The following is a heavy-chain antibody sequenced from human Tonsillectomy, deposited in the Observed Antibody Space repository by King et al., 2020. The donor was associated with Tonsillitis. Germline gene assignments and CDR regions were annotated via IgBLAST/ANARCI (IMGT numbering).Heavy chain of an antibody. V-gene: IGHV3-20*04. D-gene: IGHD3-3*01. J-gene: IGHJ4*02. Sequence: QLVQSGGGVVRPGGSLRLTCAASGFTFDDYGMSWVRQAPGKGLEWVSDINWNGGSMGYAESVKGRFTISRDNAKNSLYLQMHTLRAEDTALYYCARDRNYDFWGGYSGVHFDYWGQGTLVTVSS. CDR2: INWNGGSM. CDR3: ARDRNYDFWGGYSGVHFDY. CDR1: GFTFDDYG.